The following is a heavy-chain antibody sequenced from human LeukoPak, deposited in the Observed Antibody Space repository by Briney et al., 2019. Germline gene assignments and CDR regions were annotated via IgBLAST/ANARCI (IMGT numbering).Heavy chain of an antibody. CDR2: VYYSGST. J-gene: IGHJ1*01. D-gene: IGHD4-11*01. Sequence: PSETLSLTCTVSGGSISSSSYYWSWIRQPPGKGLEWIGYVYYSGSTNYNPSLNSRVTISVDTSKNQFSLKLTSVTAADTAVYYCARARSTVTTLYFQYWGQGTLVTVSS. CDR1: GGSISSSSYY. CDR3: ARARSTVTTLYFQY. V-gene: IGHV4-61*05.